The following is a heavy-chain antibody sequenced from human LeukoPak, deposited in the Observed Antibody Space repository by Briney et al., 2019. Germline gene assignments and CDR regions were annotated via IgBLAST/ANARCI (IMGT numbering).Heavy chain of an antibody. CDR1: GFPLSSYG. V-gene: IGHV3-30*02. D-gene: IGHD1-7*01. CDR2: IRYDGSNK. J-gene: IGHJ5*02. CDR3: ANILKTKDPYDL. Sequence: PGRSLRLSCAASGFPLSSYGMHWVRQAPGKGPEWVAFIRYDGSNKYYADSVKGRFTISRDNSKNTLYLQMNSLRAEDTAVYYCANILKTKDPYDLWGQGTLVTVSS.